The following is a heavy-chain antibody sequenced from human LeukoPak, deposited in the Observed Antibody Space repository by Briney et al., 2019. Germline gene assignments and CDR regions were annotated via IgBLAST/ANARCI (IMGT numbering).Heavy chain of an antibody. Sequence: GGSLRLSCVVSDFSFNRYLMHWVRQAPGKGLEWVAVISYDGSNKYYADSVKGRFTISRDNSKNTLYLQMNSLRAEDTAVYYCGSTTVTTDYYFDYWGQGTLVTVSS. J-gene: IGHJ4*02. V-gene: IGHV3-30-3*01. CDR2: ISYDGSNK. CDR3: GSTTVTTDYYFDY. CDR1: DFSFNRYL. D-gene: IGHD4-17*01.